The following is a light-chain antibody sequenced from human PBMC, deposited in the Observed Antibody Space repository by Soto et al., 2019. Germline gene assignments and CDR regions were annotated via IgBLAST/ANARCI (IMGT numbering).Light chain of an antibody. Sequence: QSVLTQPPSVSGAPGQRVTISCTGSSSNIGAGYDVHWYQQLPGTPPKLLIYGNSNRPSGVPDRFSGSKSGTSASLAITGLQAEDEADYYCQSYDSSLSGSYVFGTGTQLTVL. CDR2: GNS. CDR1: SSNIGAGYD. J-gene: IGLJ1*01. CDR3: QSYDSSLSGSYV. V-gene: IGLV1-40*01.